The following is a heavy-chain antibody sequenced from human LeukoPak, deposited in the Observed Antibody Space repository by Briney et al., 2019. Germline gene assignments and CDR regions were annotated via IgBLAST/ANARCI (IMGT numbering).Heavy chain of an antibody. D-gene: IGHD3-9*01. Sequence: PSETLSLTCAVSGGSISSSNWWSWVRQPPGKGLEWIGEIYHSGSTNYNPSLKSRVTISVDKSKNQFSLKLSSVTAADTAVYYCARGGRYFDWLLFDYWGQGTLVTVSS. J-gene: IGHJ4*02. V-gene: IGHV4-4*02. CDR3: ARGGRYFDWLLFDY. CDR1: GGSISSSNW. CDR2: IYHSGST.